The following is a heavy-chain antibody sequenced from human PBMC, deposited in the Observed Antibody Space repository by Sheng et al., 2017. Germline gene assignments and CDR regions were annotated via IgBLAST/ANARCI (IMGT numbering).Heavy chain of an antibody. V-gene: IGHV3-53*02. Sequence: EVHLVETGGGLIRPGGSLRLSCAASGFTVSSNYMSWVRQAPGKGLEWVAIVYSGGSTFYADSVKGRFTISRDTSKNTLDLQMNSLRAEDTAMYYCVRDVGYSSGEGGYWGQGTLVTVSS. CDR3: VRDVGYSSGEGGY. J-gene: IGHJ4*02. CDR2: VYSGGST. D-gene: IGHD2-21*01. CDR1: GFTVSSNY.